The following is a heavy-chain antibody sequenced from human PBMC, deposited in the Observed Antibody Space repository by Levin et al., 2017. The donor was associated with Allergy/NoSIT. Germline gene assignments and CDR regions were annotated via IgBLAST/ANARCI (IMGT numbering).Heavy chain of an antibody. J-gene: IGHJ4*02. D-gene: IGHD5-18*01. CDR1: GYTFTGYY. Sequence: GESLKISCKASGYTFTGYYMHWVRQAPGQGLEWMGWINPNSGGTNYAQKFQGWVTMTRDTSISTAYMELSRLRSDDTAVYYCARSRGGYSYGYFFDYWGQGTLVTVSS. V-gene: IGHV1-2*04. CDR2: INPNSGGT. CDR3: ARSRGGYSYGYFFDY.